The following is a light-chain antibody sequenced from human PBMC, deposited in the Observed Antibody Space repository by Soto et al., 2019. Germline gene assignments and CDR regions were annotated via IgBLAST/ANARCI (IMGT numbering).Light chain of an antibody. Sequence: IVMTQSPDSLAVSLGERATINCKSSQSLLYSSNNKNYLAWYQQKPGQPPKLLIYWASTRESGVPDRFSGSGSGTDFTLTISSLQAEDVAVYYCQQYYSTITFGQGTRLEIK. CDR1: QSLLYSSNNKNY. V-gene: IGKV4-1*01. CDR2: WAS. CDR3: QQYYSTIT. J-gene: IGKJ5*01.